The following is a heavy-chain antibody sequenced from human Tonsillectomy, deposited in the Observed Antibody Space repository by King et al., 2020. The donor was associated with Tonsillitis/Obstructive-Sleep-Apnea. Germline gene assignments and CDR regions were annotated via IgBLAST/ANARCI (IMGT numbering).Heavy chain of an antibody. J-gene: IGHJ5*02. D-gene: IGHD3-16*01. CDR3: AKDQGGGAP. Sequence: VQLVESGGGVVQPGRSLRLSCAASGFTFSSYGMHWVRQAPGKGLEWVAVISYDGSNKYYADSVKGRFTISRDNSKNTLYLQMNSLRAEDTAVYYCAKDQGGGAPWGQGTLVTVSS. CDR2: ISYDGSNK. V-gene: IGHV3-30*18. CDR1: GFTFSSYG.